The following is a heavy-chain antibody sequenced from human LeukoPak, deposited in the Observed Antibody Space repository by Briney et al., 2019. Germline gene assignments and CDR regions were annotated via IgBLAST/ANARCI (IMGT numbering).Heavy chain of an antibody. CDR3: ARHSESGRYPDY. Sequence: GASLKISCQGSGYSFTSYWIGWVRQLPGKGLEWTGIIYPGDSDTRYSPSFQGQVTISADKSISTAYLQWSSLKASDTAMYYCARHSESGRYPDYWGQGTLVTVSS. CDR2: IYPGDSDT. V-gene: IGHV5-51*01. CDR1: GYSFTSYW. D-gene: IGHD1-26*01. J-gene: IGHJ4*02.